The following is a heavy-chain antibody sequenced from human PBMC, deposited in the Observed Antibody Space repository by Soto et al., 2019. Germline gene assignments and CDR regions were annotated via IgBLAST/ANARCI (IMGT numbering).Heavy chain of an antibody. D-gene: IGHD2-8*01. V-gene: IGHV3-21*04. CDR3: ARGDSTDCSNGVCSFFYNHDMDV. Sequence: GGSLRLSCAASGFTFTRYSMNWVRQAPGKGLEWVSSISSTTNYIYYGDSMKGRFTISRDNAKNSLYLEMNSLRAEDTAIYYCARGDSTDCSNGVCSFFYNHDMDVWGQGTTVTVSS. CDR2: ISSTTNYI. CDR1: GFTFTRYS. J-gene: IGHJ6*02.